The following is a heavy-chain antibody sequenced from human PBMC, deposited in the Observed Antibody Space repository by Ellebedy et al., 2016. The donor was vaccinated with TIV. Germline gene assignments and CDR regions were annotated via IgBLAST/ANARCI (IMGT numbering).Heavy chain of an antibody. J-gene: IGHJ4*03. CDR2: IKQDGSEK. Sequence: PGGSLRLSCAASGFTFSDYWMSWVRQAPGKGLEWVANIKQDGSEKWYVDSVKGRFTISRDNAKNSLYLQMSSLRAEDTAVYYCARDQGGAYPGSTRFDYWGQGTLVTVSS. CDR1: GFTFSDYW. D-gene: IGHD3-10*01. CDR3: ARDQGGAYPGSTRFDY. V-gene: IGHV3-7*01.